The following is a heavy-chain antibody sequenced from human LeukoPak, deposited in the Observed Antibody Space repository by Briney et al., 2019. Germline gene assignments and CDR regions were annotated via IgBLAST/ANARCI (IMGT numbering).Heavy chain of an antibody. CDR1: GYSISSGYY. Sequence: TPSETLSLTCAVSGYSISSGYYWGWIRQPPGRGLEWIGSIYHSGSTYYNPSLKSRVTISVDTSKNQFALKLSSVTAADTAVYYCARDRWYSSSYSGSWYFDYWGQGTLVTVSS. D-gene: IGHD6-13*01. J-gene: IGHJ4*02. CDR2: IYHSGST. CDR3: ARDRWYSSSYSGSWYFDY. V-gene: IGHV4-38-2*02.